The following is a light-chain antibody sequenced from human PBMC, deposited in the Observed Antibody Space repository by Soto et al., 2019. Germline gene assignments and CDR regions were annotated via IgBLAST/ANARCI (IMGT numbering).Light chain of an antibody. CDR2: AAS. CDR1: QSISSY. Sequence: DIQLTQSPSFLSASVGDRVTITCRASQSISSYLAWYQQKPGKAPNLLIYAASTLQSGVPSRFSGSGSGTEFTLTISSLQPEDFATYYCQQFNSYPITFGQGTRLEIK. CDR3: QQFNSYPIT. V-gene: IGKV1-9*01. J-gene: IGKJ5*01.